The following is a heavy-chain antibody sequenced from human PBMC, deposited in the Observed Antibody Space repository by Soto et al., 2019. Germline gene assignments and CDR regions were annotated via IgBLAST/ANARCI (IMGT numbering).Heavy chain of an antibody. V-gene: IGHV4-34*01. CDR3: ARGGIVVVPAAIQTFDY. Sequence: SETLSLTCAVYGGSFSGYYWSWIRQPPGKGLEWIGEINHSGSTNYNPSLKSRVTISVDTSKNQFSLKLSSVTAADTAVYYCARGGIVVVPAAIQTFDYWGQGTLVTVSS. D-gene: IGHD2-2*01. J-gene: IGHJ4*02. CDR2: INHSGST. CDR1: GGSFSGYY.